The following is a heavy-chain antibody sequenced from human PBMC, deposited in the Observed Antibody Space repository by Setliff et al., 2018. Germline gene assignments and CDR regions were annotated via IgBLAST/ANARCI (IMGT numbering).Heavy chain of an antibody. CDR3: ARGRNIAARLFDS. D-gene: IGHD6-6*01. J-gene: IGHJ4*02. Sequence: SETLSLTCAAYGGTFSDYYWTWIRQPPGKGLEWIGEINHRGSTNYNPSLKSLVTVSVDTSKNQFSLKLSSVTAADTAVYYCARGRNIAARLFDSWGQGTLVTVSS. CDR1: GGTFSDYY. CDR2: INHRGST. V-gene: IGHV4-34*01.